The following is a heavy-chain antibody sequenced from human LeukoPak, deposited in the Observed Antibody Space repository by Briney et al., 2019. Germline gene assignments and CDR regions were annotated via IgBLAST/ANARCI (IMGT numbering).Heavy chain of an antibody. CDR1: GGSISSYY. D-gene: IGHD1-7*01. V-gene: IGHV4-4*07. CDR3: ARVGGTTNHWNYEISFDY. CDR2: IYASGNT. Sequence: SETLSLTCTVSGGSISSYYWSWVRQPAGKGLEWIGRIYASGNTNYNPSLKGRVTMTVDTSKNQFSLKLSSVTAADTAVYYCARVGGTTNHWNYEISFDYWGQGTLVTVSS. J-gene: IGHJ4*02.